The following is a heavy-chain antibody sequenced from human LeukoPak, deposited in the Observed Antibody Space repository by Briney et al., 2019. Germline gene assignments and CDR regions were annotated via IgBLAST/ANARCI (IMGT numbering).Heavy chain of an antibody. V-gene: IGHV1-18*01. D-gene: IGHD3-10*01. CDR3: ARLDYYGSGRPGWFDP. Sequence: ASVKVSGKAFGYTFTSYGISWVRQAPGQGLEWMGWIKGDNGNTNYAQNLQGRITMTADTSTSTAYMEVRSLRSDDTAVYYCARLDYYGSGRPGWFDPWGQGTLVTVSS. CDR2: IKGDNGNT. CDR1: GYTFTSYG. J-gene: IGHJ5*02.